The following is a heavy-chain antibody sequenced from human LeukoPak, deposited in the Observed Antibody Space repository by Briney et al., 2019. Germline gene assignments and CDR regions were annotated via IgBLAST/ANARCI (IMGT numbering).Heavy chain of an antibody. D-gene: IGHD3-10*01. CDR1: GVSISSGSYY. CDR2: IYTSGST. Sequence: PSETLSLTCTVSGVSISSGSYYWSWIRQPAGKGLEWIGRIYTSGSTNYNPSLKSRVTISVDTSKNQFSLKLRSVTAADTAVYYCARGPRFGELLWHWFDPWGQGTLVTVSS. V-gene: IGHV4-61*02. CDR3: ARGPRFGELLWHWFDP. J-gene: IGHJ5*02.